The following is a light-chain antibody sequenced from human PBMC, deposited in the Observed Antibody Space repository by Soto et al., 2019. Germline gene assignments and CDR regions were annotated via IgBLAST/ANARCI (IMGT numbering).Light chain of an antibody. CDR2: DAS. V-gene: IGKV3D-20*01. Sequence: EIVLTQSPATLSLSPGERATLPCGASQSVSSSYLAWYQQKPGLAPRLLIYDASSRATGIPDRFSGSGSGTDFTLTISRLEPEDFAVYYCQHYGSSPWTFGQGTKVEIK. CDR3: QHYGSSPWT. CDR1: QSVSSSY. J-gene: IGKJ1*01.